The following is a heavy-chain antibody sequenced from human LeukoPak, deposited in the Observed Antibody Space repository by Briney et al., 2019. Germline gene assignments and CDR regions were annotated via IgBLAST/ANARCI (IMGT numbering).Heavy chain of an antibody. V-gene: IGHV4-59*01. Sequence: PSETLSLTCTVSGGSISSYYWSWIRQPPGKGLEWIGYIYYSGSTNYNPSLKSRVTISVDTSKNQFSLKLSSVTAADTAVYYCAREGNFYYFDYWGQGTLVTVSS. CDR2: IYYSGST. CDR3: AREGNFYYFDY. CDR1: GGSISSYY. J-gene: IGHJ4*02. D-gene: IGHD1-7*01.